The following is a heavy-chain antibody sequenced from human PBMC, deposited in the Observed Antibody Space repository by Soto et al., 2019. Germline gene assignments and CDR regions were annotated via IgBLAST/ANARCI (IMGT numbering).Heavy chain of an antibody. V-gene: IGHV3-49*03. CDR2: IRSKAYGGTT. CDR1: GFTFGDYA. J-gene: IGHJ4*02. CDR3: TRDDWDYYDSSGYPTSFDY. Sequence: GGSLRLSCTASGFTFGDYAMSWFRQAPGKGLEWVGFIRSKAYGGTTEYAASVKGRFTISRDDSKSIAYLQMNSLKTEDTAVYYCTRDDWDYYDSSGYPTSFDYWGQGTLVTVSS. D-gene: IGHD3-22*01.